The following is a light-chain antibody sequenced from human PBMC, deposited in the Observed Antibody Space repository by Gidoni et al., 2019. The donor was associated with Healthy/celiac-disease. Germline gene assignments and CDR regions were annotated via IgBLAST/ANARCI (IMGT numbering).Light chain of an antibody. CDR3: QSADSSGTYVV. Sequence: SDELTQPPSVSVSPGQTARITCSGDALPKQYAYWYQQKPGQAPVLVIYKDSERPSGIPERFSGSSSGTTVTLTISGVQAEDEADYYCQSADSSGTYVVFGGGTKLTV. J-gene: IGLJ2*01. CDR2: KDS. V-gene: IGLV3-25*03. CDR1: ALPKQY.